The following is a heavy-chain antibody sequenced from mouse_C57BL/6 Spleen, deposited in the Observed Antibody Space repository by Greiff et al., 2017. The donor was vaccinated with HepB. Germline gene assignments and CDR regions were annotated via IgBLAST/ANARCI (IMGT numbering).Heavy chain of an antibody. CDR1: GYTFTSYW. CDR2: IYPSDSET. D-gene: IGHD2-4*01. CDR3: ARRDYDGLCAY. V-gene: IGHV1-61*01. Sequence: QVQLKESGAELVRPGSSVKLSCKASGYTFTSYWMDWVKQRPGQGLEWIGNIYPSDSETHYNQKFKDKATLTVDKSSSTAYMQLSSLTSEDSAVYDCARRDYDGLCAYGGQGTLVTVSA. J-gene: IGHJ3*01.